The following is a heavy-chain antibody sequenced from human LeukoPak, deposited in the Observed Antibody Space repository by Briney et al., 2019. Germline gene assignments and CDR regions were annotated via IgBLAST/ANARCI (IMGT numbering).Heavy chain of an antibody. Sequence: PSETLSLTCTVSGGSMFSSYWSWLRQPPGKGLEWIGYIYDTGTTKYNPSLNSRVTISVDTYKKQLYLRLTSVTAADTAVYYCARDLGQYYDTSDNWFDPWGQGTLVTVSS. V-gene: IGHV4-59*01. D-gene: IGHD3-22*01. CDR2: IYDTGTT. J-gene: IGHJ5*02. CDR3: ARDLGQYYDTSDNWFDP. CDR1: GGSMFSSY.